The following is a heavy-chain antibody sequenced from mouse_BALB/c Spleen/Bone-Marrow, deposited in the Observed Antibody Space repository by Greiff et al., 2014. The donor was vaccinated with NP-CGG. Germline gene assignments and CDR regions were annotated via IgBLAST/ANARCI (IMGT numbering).Heavy chain of an antibody. V-gene: IGHV2-6-7*01. CDR3: ARAPNWDGGAWFAY. D-gene: IGHD4-1*01. CDR1: GFSLTGYG. CDR2: IWDDGSI. Sequence: VMLVESGPGLVAPSQSLSITCTVSGFSLTGYGANWVRQPPGKGLEWLGIIWDDGSIAYNSALKSRLSISKDNSKSQVFLKMNSLQTADTARYYCARAPNWDGGAWFAYWGQGTLVTVSA. J-gene: IGHJ3*01.